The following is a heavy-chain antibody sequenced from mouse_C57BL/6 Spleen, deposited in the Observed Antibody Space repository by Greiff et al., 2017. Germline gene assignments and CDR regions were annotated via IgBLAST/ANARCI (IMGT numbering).Heavy chain of an antibody. CDR3: VLLRAMDY. CDR2: INPSDSET. CDR1: GYTFTSYW. D-gene: IGHD1-1*01. V-gene: IGHV1-61*01. Sequence: VQLQQPGAELVRPGSSVKLSCKASGYTFTSYWMDWVKQRPGQGLEWIGNINPSDSETHYNQKFKDKATLTVDKSSSTAYMQLSSLTSEDSAVYYCVLLRAMDYWGQGTSVTVSS. J-gene: IGHJ4*01.